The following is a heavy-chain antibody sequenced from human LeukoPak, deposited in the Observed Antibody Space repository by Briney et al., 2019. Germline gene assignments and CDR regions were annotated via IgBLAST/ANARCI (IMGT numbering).Heavy chain of an antibody. V-gene: IGHV3-30*04. D-gene: IGHD6-19*01. Sequence: PGRSLRLSCAASGFTFSSYAMHWVRQAPGKGLEWVAVISYDGSNKYYADSVKGRFTISRDNSKSTLYLQMNSLRAEDTAVYYCARDKLTSYSSGHYYYGMDVWGKGTTVTVSS. CDR3: ARDKLTSYSSGHYYYGMDV. CDR1: GFTFSSYA. J-gene: IGHJ6*04. CDR2: ISYDGSNK.